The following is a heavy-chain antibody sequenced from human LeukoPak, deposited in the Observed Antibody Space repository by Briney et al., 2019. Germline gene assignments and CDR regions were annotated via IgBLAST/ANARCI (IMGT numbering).Heavy chain of an antibody. CDR3: ARDRAEYGGNSLGY. Sequence: ASVKVSCKASGYTFTSYAMNWVRQAPGQGLEWMGRINPNSGDVNYAQKFQGRVTMTRDTSISTAYMELSRLRSDDTAVYYCARDRAEYGGNSLGYWGQGTLVTVSS. J-gene: IGHJ4*02. CDR2: INPNSGDV. CDR1: GYTFTSYA. V-gene: IGHV1-2*06. D-gene: IGHD4-23*01.